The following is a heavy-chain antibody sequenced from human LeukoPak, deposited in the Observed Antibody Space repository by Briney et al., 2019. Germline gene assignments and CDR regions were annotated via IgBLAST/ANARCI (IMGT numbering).Heavy chain of an antibody. Sequence: SETLSLTCSISGGSIFTYYWSWVRQPAGKGLEWIGRIHTGGSTNYSPSLKSRVTMSLDTSKNQFSLKLAPVTAADTAVYYCARIFDRDAWGQGTMVTVSS. CDR3: ARIFDRDA. J-gene: IGHJ3*01. CDR2: IHTGGST. V-gene: IGHV4-4*07. D-gene: IGHD3-22*01. CDR1: GGSIFTYY.